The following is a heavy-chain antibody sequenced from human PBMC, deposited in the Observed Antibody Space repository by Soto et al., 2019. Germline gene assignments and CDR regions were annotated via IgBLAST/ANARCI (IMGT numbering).Heavy chain of an antibody. J-gene: IGHJ5*02. V-gene: IGHV4-39*01. CDR2: VYHSGNT. CDR3: ARLPRAVATGRHFFAP. CDR1: GGSISDSNYY. Sequence: SETLSLTCSVPGGSISDSNYYWGWIRQPPGKGLEWIGTVYHSGNTYYNPTLKSRITISIDTSRNDFSLNVRSVTAADTPIYSRARLPRAVATGRHFFAPWGQGTRGTVSA. D-gene: IGHD6-13*01.